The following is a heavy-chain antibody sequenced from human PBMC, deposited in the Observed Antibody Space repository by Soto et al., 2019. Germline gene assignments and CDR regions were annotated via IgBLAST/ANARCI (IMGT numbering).Heavy chain of an antibody. Sequence: QVQLVQSGAEVKKPGSSVRVSCKASGDTFRMYAISWVRQAPGQGLGWMGGISPIFEATNYAQKFQGRVAITADDSPATAYMALSSLRAEDPAVSYCARGAMTRTTGGNYSNHGMDVWGQGTTVSVS. J-gene: IGHJ6*02. CDR2: ISPIFEAT. D-gene: IGHD1-7*01. CDR1: GDTFRMYA. CDR3: ARGAMTRTTGGNYSNHGMDV. V-gene: IGHV1-69*01.